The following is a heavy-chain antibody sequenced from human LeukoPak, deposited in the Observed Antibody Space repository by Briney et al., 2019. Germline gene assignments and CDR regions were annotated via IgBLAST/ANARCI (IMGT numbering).Heavy chain of an antibody. CDR3: THTVDYGGNPNDY. CDR1: GFSLSSGVVG. J-gene: IGHJ4*02. CDR2: IYWNDDK. Sequence: KESGPTLVKPTQTLTLTCTFSGFSLSSGVVGVGWIRQPPGKALEWLALIYWNDDKRYSPSLKNRLTITKDTSENQVVLTLTNMEPVDTATYYCTHTVDYGGNPNDYSGQGTLVTVSS. V-gene: IGHV2-5*01. D-gene: IGHD4-23*01.